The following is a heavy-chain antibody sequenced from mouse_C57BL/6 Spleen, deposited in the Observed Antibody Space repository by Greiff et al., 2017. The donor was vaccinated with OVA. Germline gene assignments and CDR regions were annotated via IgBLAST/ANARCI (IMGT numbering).Heavy chain of an antibody. CDR1: GYTFTDYE. CDR3: TRRGWLPDWYFDV. Sequence: QVQLQQSGAELVRPGASVTLSCKASGYTFTDYEMHWVKQTPVHGLEWIGAIDPETGGTAYNQKFKGKAILTADKSSSTAYMELRSLTSEDSAVYYCTRRGWLPDWYFDVWGTGTTVTVSS. J-gene: IGHJ1*03. V-gene: IGHV1-15*01. D-gene: IGHD2-3*01. CDR2: IDPETGGT.